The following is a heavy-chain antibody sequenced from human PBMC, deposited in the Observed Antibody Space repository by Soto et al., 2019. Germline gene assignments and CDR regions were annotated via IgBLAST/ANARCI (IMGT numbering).Heavy chain of an antibody. CDR1: GYTFTSYY. CDR2: INPSGGST. D-gene: IGHD3-16*01. V-gene: IGHV1-46*01. Sequence: ASVKVSCKASGYTFTSYYMHWVRQAPGQGLEWMGIINPSGGSTSYAQKFQGRVTMTRDTSTSTVYMELSSLRSEDTAVYFCAKDTQRGEGAFDSWGQGTLVTVSS. CDR3: AKDTQRGEGAFDS. J-gene: IGHJ4*02.